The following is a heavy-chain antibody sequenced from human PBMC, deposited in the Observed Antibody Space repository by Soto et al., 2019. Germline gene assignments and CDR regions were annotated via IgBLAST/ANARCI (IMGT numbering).Heavy chain of an antibody. Sequence: QVQLVQSGAEVKRPGSSVKVSCKASGDTFNFYAINWVRQAPGLGLEWMGRVNPIVSMANYAQKFQGRVTMTADQSTSTAYMELSSLRSEDTAIYPCASSHGSGYRAFDYWGQGSLVTVSS. CDR2: VNPIVSMA. CDR1: GDTFNFYA. J-gene: IGHJ4*02. D-gene: IGHD3-10*01. V-gene: IGHV1-69*02. CDR3: ASSHGSGYRAFDY.